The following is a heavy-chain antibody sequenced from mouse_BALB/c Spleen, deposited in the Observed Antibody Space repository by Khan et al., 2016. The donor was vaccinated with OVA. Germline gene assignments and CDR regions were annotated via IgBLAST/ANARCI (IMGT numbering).Heavy chain of an antibody. J-gene: IGHJ4*01. Sequence: EVQLQESGPGLVNPSQSLSLTCTVTGYSITSDYAWNWIRQFPGNKMEWMGYINYSGSTNYNPALKSRISITRDTSKNQFFLQLNSVTTEDTATYDYASDGSRYNYAMDYWGQGTSVTVSS. CDR1: GYSITSDYA. CDR3: ASDGSRYNYAMDY. V-gene: IGHV3-2*02. D-gene: IGHD2-3*01. CDR2: INYSGST.